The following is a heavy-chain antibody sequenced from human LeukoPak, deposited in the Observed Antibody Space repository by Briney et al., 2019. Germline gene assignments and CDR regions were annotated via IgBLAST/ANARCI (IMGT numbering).Heavy chain of an antibody. J-gene: IGHJ3*02. Sequence: GGALRLPSAASGFTFRNATITLVYHATAVEPVWDSDISGSGGSTYYADSVKGRFTISRDNSKNSAFLQMSGLRTEDTAVYYCARRGGYSYGYEDAFDIWGQGTMVTVSS. V-gene: IGHV3-23*01. CDR2: ISGSGGST. D-gene: IGHD5-18*01. CDR1: GFTFRNAT. CDR3: ARRGGYSYGYEDAFDI.